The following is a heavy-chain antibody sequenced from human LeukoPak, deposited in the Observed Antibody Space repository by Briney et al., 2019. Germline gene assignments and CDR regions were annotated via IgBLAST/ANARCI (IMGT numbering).Heavy chain of an antibody. Sequence: RSGGSLRLSCAASGFTFSSYEMNWVRQAPGKGLEWVSYISSSGSTIYYADSVKGRFTISRDNAKNSLYLQMNSLRAEDTAVYYCARGVRQQLAWGDAFDIWGQGTMVTVSS. CDR1: GFTFSSYE. D-gene: IGHD6-13*01. CDR3: ARGVRQQLAWGDAFDI. CDR2: ISSSGSTI. V-gene: IGHV3-48*03. J-gene: IGHJ3*02.